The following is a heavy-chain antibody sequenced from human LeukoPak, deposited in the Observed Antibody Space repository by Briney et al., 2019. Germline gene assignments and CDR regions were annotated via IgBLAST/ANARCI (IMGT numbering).Heavy chain of an antibody. V-gene: IGHV1-8*01. CDR1: GNTFTSYD. CDR2: MNPNSGNT. Sequence: ASVKLSCKASGNTFTSYDTNWVRHATGQRLDWMAWMNPNSGNTGYAQKFQGRVTMTRNTSISTAYMELSSLRSEDTAVYYCARAVYSSSPELFDYWGQGTLVTVSS. D-gene: IGHD6-6*01. J-gene: IGHJ4*02. CDR3: ARAVYSSSPELFDY.